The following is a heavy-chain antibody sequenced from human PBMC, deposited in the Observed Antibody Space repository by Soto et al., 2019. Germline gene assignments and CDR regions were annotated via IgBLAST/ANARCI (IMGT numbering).Heavy chain of an antibody. V-gene: IGHV1-24*01. D-gene: IGHD2-15*01. CDR1: GYTLTELS. J-gene: IGHJ3*02. Sequence: ASVKVSCKVSGYTLTELSMHWVRQAPGKGLEWRGGFDPEDGETIYAQKFQGRVTMTEDTSTDTAYMELSSLRSEDTAVYYCATVGDIVVLLVAATHAFDIWGQGTMVTVSS. CDR2: FDPEDGET. CDR3: ATVGDIVVLLVAATHAFDI.